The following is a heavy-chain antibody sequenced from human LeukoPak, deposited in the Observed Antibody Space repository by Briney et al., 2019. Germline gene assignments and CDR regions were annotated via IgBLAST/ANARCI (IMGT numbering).Heavy chain of an antibody. D-gene: IGHD5-24*01. CDR3: ARHGYNYGFDY. Sequence: GRSLRLSCAASGFTFSNYDVHWVRQAPGKGLEWVAVIWYDGSNKYYVDSVKGRFTISRDISKNTLYLQMNSLSAEDTAMYYCARHGYNYGFDYWGQGTLVTVSS. J-gene: IGHJ4*02. CDR2: IWYDGSNK. V-gene: IGHV3-33*01. CDR1: GFTFSNYD.